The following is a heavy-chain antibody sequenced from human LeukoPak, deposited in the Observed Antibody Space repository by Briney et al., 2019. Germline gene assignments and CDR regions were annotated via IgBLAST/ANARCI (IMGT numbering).Heavy chain of an antibody. V-gene: IGHV4-39*07. J-gene: IGHJ3*02. CDR3: ARSLKAITFGGVSNPFDI. Sequence: SETLSLTCTVSGGSISSSSYYWGWIRQPPGKRLEWIGNIYYSGSTYYNPSLKSRVSISVDTSKNQFSLKLSSVTAADTAVYYCARSLKAITFGGVSNPFDIWGQGTMVTVSS. CDR1: GGSISSSSYY. CDR2: IYYSGST. D-gene: IGHD3-16*01.